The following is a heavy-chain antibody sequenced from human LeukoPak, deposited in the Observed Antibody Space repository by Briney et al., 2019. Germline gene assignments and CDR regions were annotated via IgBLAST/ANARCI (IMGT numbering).Heavy chain of an antibody. Sequence: SVKVSCKASGGTFSSYAISWVRQAPGQGLEWMGRIIPIFGIANYAQKFQGRVTITADKSTGTAYMELSSLRSEDTAVYYCARVNIVVVPAALWYYYYGMDVWGQGTTVTVSS. CDR3: ARVNIVVVPAALWYYYYGMDV. V-gene: IGHV1-69*04. J-gene: IGHJ6*02. CDR1: GGTFSSYA. CDR2: IIPIFGIA. D-gene: IGHD2-2*01.